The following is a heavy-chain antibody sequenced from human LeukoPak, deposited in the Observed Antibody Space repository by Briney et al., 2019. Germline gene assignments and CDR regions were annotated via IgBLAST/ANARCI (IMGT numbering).Heavy chain of an antibody. CDR1: GGSISSNNW. V-gene: IGHV4-4*02. J-gene: IGHJ4*02. CDR2: IYHCGTT. CDR3: ARGPSLGAHLDY. Sequence: SGTLSLTCAVSGGSISSNNWWTWVRRAPGKGLEWIGEIYHCGTTNYNPSLKGRVTISVDKSKNQFSLKFNSVTAADTAVYYCARGPSLGAHLDYWGQGTLVTVSS. D-gene: IGHD1-26*01.